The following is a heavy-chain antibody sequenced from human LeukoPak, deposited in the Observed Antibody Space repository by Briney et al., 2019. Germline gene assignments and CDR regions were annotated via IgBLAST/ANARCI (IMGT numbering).Heavy chain of an antibody. D-gene: IGHD2-2*03. CDR1: GFTFSTYN. CDR2: ISGTGSST. CDR3: AKGGYFAFDI. J-gene: IGHJ3*02. Sequence: PGGSLRLSCAASGFTFSTYNMNWVRQAPGKGLEWVSSISGTGSSTYYTDSVKGRFTISRDNYKNTLYLQMNSLRAEDTAVYYCAKGGYFAFDIWGQGTMVTVSS. V-gene: IGHV3-23*01.